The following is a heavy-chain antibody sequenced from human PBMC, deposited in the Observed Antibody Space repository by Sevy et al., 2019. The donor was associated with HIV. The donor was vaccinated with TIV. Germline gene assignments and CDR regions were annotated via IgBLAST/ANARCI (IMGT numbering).Heavy chain of an antibody. D-gene: IGHD3-16*01. V-gene: IGHV4-61*02. CDR3: ARFDEDYRNFDY. CDR2: IYTSGSS. CDR1: GGSISSGSYY. Sequence: SETLSLTCTVSGGSISSGSYYWSWIRQPAGKGLEWIGRIYTSGSSNYNPSLKSRVTMSVDTSKNQFSLKLSSVTAADTAVYYCARFDEDYRNFDYWGQRTMVTVSS. J-gene: IGHJ4*02.